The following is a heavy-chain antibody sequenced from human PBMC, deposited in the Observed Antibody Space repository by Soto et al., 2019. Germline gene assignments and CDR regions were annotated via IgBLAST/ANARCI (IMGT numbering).Heavy chain of an antibody. J-gene: IGHJ6*02. V-gene: IGHV1-2*04. CDR3: ARDRVGATTSSYYYYYYGLDV. CDR1: GYTFTDYY. CDR2: INPSSGDT. Sequence: GESLKVSCKASGYTFTDYYLHWVRQAPGQGLEWMGWINPSSGDTNYAQKFQGWVTMTRDTSISTAYMEVSRLKFDDTAVYYCARDRVGATTSSYYYYYYGLDVWGQGATVTVSS. D-gene: IGHD1-26*01.